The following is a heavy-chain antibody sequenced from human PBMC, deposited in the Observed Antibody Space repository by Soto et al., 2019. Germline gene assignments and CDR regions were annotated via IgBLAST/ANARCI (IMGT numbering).Heavy chain of an antibody. J-gene: IGHJ4*02. Sequence: QVQLVESGGGVVQPGTSLRLSCAASGFSFSTYGMHWFRQAPGKGLEWVAGISYDGSNKYYADSVKGRFTNSRDNSKKTVYMELNSLRGEDTAVYSCAKAADGHLDFDYGGQGTLVPVSS. D-gene: IGHD6-25*01. CDR3: AKAADGHLDFDY. CDR2: ISYDGSNK. V-gene: IGHV3-30*18. CDR1: GFSFSTYG.